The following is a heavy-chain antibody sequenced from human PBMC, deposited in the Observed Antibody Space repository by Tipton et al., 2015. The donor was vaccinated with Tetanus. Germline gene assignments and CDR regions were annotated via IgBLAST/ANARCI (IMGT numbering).Heavy chain of an antibody. CDR3: AKTYYYGSGSWPTTFPDY. Sequence: SLRLSCAASGFTFSSYAMSWVRQAPGKGPEWVSAISGSGGSTYYADSVKGRFTISRDNSKNTLYLQMNSLRAEDTAVYYCAKTYYYGSGSWPTTFPDYWGQGTLVTVSS. CDR2: ISGSGGST. D-gene: IGHD3-10*01. J-gene: IGHJ4*02. V-gene: IGHV3-23*01. CDR1: GFTFSSYA.